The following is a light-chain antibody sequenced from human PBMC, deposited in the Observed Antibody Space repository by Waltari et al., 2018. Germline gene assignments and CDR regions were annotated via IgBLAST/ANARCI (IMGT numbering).Light chain of an antibody. Sequence: SYALTQPPSVSVSPGQTARIPCSGDALPKKYAFWYQQKSAQAPVLVIYDDNKRPSGTPERFSASSSGTMATLTITGAQEEDEGDYYCYSTDSSGYERVFGGGTKLTV. CDR2: DDN. V-gene: IGLV3-10*01. CDR3: YSTDSSGYERV. CDR1: ALPKKY. J-gene: IGLJ3*02.